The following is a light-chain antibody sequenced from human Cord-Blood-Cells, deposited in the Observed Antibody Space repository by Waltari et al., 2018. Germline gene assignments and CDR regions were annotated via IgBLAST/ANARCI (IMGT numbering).Light chain of an antibody. CDR3: KQSYSTPS. CDR1: QSISNY. V-gene: IGKV1-39*01. Sequence: DIQMTQSPSSLSASVGDRVTITCRASQSISNYLNWYQQKPGKAPKLLIYAASSLQSGVPSRFSGSGSGTDFTLTISSLQPEDFATYYCKQSYSTPSFGGGTKVEIK. J-gene: IGKJ4*01. CDR2: AAS.